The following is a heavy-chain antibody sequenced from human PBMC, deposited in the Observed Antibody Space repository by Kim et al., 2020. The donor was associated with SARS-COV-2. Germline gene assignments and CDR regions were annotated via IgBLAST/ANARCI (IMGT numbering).Heavy chain of an antibody. D-gene: IGHD3-22*01. CDR3: ARLLSGGYYSPFGY. J-gene: IGHJ4*02. V-gene: IGHV4-39*01. CDR1: GGSISSRSYY. Sequence: SETLSLTCTVSGGSISSRSYYWGWVRQPPGKGLEWIGNMYYSGSTYYNPSLKSRVTISVDTSKNQFSLRLSSVTAADTALYYCARLLSGGYYSPFGYWGQGILVTVSS. CDR2: MYYSGST.